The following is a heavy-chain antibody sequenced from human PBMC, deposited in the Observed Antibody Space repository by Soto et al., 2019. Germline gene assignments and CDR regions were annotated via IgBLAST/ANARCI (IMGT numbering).Heavy chain of an antibody. CDR3: ARVPLLWFAVFS. J-gene: IGHJ4*02. V-gene: IGHV4-4*02. CDR1: GGSISSSNW. CDR2: IYHSGST. Sequence: QVQLQESGPGLVKPSGTLSLTCAVSGGSISSSNWWSWVRQPPGKGLEWIGEIYHSGSTNYNPSLRIRVTKSVDKSKNPFSLKLSSVTAADTAVYYCARVPLLWFAVFSWGQGTLVTVSS. D-gene: IGHD3-10*01.